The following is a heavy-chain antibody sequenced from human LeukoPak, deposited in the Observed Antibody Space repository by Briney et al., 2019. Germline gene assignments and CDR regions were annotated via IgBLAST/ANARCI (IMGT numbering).Heavy chain of an antibody. J-gene: IGHJ4*02. V-gene: IGHV1-3*01. CDR1: GYTFTSYA. CDR2: INAGNGNT. CDR3: ASSPGGRTGWSTFDC. Sequence: ASVKVSCKASGYTFTSYAMHWVRQAPGQRLEWMGWINAGNGNTKYSQKFQGRVTITRDTSASTAYMELSSLRSEDTAVYYCASSPGGRTGWSTFDCWGQGTLVTVSS. D-gene: IGHD6-19*01.